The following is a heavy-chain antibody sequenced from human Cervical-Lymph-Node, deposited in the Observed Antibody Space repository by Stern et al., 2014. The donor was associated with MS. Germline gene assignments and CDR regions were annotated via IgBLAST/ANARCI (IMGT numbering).Heavy chain of an antibody. Sequence: QVQLVQSGAEVKKPGASVKVSCKASGYTFTSYGISWVRQAPGQGLEWMGWISAYTGNTNYAKKFPGRVTMTTDTSTSTAYMELRSLRSDDTAVYYCARARGIAVAGALEYWGQGTLVTVSS. J-gene: IGHJ4*02. D-gene: IGHD6-19*01. V-gene: IGHV1-18*04. CDR3: ARARGIAVAGALEY. CDR1: GYTFTSYG. CDR2: ISAYTGNT.